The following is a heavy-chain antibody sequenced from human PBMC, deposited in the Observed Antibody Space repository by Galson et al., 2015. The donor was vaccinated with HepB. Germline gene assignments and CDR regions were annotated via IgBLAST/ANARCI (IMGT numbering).Heavy chain of an antibody. J-gene: IGHJ6*02. CDR3: AADPDCSGRNCYRYYYYFGMHV. CDR1: GFTFSSSA. D-gene: IGHD2-15*01. V-gene: IGHV1-58*01. CDR2: IVVGSGET. Sequence: SVKVSCKASGFTFSSSAVQWVRQARGQRPEWIGWIVVGSGETDYAQEFQERVTIIRDMSTSTTYMELSSLRSEDTAMYYCAADPDCSGRNCYRYYYYFGMHVWGQGTTVTVSS.